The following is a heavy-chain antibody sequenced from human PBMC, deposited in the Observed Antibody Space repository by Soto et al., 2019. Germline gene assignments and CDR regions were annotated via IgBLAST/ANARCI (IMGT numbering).Heavy chain of an antibody. Sequence: QVQLQESGPGLVKPSETLSLTCTVSGGSISSYYWSWIRQPPGKGLEWIGYIYYSGSTNYNPSLKSRVTISVDTSKNQFSLKLSSVTAADTAVYYCARAGLVILSAEYYFDYWGQGTLVTVSS. D-gene: IGHD3-9*01. CDR2: IYYSGST. CDR1: GGSISSYY. V-gene: IGHV4-59*01. J-gene: IGHJ4*02. CDR3: ARAGLVILSAEYYFDY.